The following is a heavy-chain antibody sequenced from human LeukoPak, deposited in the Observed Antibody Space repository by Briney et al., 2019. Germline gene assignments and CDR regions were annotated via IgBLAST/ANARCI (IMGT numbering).Heavy chain of an antibody. CDR3: ARGYSSSWNYFDY. V-gene: IGHV4-59*01. Sequence: PSETLSLTCTVSGDSINSYYWSWIRQPPGKGLEWIGYVFDSGGTNYNPSLKSRVTISVDTSKKQFSLKLSSVTAADTAVYYCARGYSSSWNYFDYWGQGTLVIVSS. CDR1: GDSINSYY. CDR2: VFDSGGT. J-gene: IGHJ4*02. D-gene: IGHD6-13*01.